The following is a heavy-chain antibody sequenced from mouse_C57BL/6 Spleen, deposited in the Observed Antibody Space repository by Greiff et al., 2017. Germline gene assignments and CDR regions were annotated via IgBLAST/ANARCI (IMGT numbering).Heavy chain of an antibody. V-gene: IGHV2-2*01. CDR3: ARNTDYTAWFAY. Sequence: VMLVESGPGLVQPSQSLSITCTVSGFSLTSYGVHWVRQSPGKGLEWLGGIWSGGSTDYNAAFISRLSISKDNSKSQVFFKMNSQQADDTAIYYGARNTDYTAWFAYWGQGTLVTVSA. D-gene: IGHD2-4*01. CDR2: IWSGGST. J-gene: IGHJ3*01. CDR1: GFSLTSYG.